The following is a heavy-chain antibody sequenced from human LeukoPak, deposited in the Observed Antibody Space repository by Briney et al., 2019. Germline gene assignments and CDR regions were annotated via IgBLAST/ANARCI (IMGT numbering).Heavy chain of an antibody. J-gene: IGHJ4*02. CDR3: ARDRYGGADY. CDR1: GGSISSGSYS. Sequence: SQTLSLTCTVSGGSISSGSYSWSWIRQPAGKGLEWIGRIYTSGSTNYNPSLKSRVTISVDTSKNQFSLKLSSVTAADTAVYYCARDRYGGADYWGQGTLVTVSS. CDR2: IYTSGST. D-gene: IGHD1-26*01. V-gene: IGHV4-61*02.